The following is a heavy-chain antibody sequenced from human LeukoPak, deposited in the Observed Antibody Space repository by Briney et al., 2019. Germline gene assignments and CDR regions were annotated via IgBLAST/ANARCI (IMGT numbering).Heavy chain of an antibody. J-gene: IGHJ4*02. D-gene: IGHD2-2*01. CDR1: GFTFSNAW. Sequence: GGSLTLSCAASGFTFSNAWMSWVRQAPGKGREWVGRIKSKADGGTTDYAAPVKGRFTISRDDSKNTLYLQMNSLKTEDTAVYYCTTDIVVVPAANYYFDYWGRGTLVTVSS. CDR2: IKSKADGGTT. CDR3: TTDIVVVPAANYYFDY. V-gene: IGHV3-15*01.